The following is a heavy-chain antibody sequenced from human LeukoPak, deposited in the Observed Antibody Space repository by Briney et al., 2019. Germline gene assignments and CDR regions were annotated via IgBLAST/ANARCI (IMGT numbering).Heavy chain of an antibody. Sequence: PGGSLRLSCAASGFTFRSYGMRWVRQAPGKGLEWVSGISGGGAYTDYADSVKGRFTISRDNYKNTLYLQMNSLRVEDTAVYYCAKGNKDSRSYYFDYWGQGTLVTVSS. J-gene: IGHJ4*02. D-gene: IGHD3-22*01. CDR1: GFTFRSYG. V-gene: IGHV3-23*01. CDR2: ISGGGAYT. CDR3: AKGNKDSRSYYFDY.